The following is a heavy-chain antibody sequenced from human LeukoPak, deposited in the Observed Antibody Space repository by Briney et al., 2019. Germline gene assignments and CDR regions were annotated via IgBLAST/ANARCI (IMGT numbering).Heavy chain of an antibody. CDR1: GYTFITYG. J-gene: IGHJ4*02. CDR3: ARDGNGDYGHQFDY. V-gene: IGHV1-18*01. CDR2: IGPDNGNT. Sequence: ASVTVSCKSSGYTFITYGISWLRQAPGQGLEWMGWIGPDNGNTDYAQKFKGRVTMTTDTSTSTAYMELRSLRSDDTAVYYCARDGNGDYGHQFDYWGQGTLVTVSS. D-gene: IGHD4-17*01.